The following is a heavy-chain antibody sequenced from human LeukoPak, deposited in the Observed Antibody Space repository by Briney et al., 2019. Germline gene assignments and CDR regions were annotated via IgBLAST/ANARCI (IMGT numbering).Heavy chain of an antibody. D-gene: IGHD4-17*01. V-gene: IGHV4-4*07. Sequence: SETLSLTCTVSGVSISSYYWSWIRQPAGKGLEWIGRIYTSGSTTYNPSLKSRVTMSVDTSKSQFSLNLMSVTAADTAVYYCTRDTGTTGEVKFDPWGQGTLVTVSS. CDR3: TRDTGTTGEVKFDP. CDR1: GVSISSYY. CDR2: IYTSGST. J-gene: IGHJ5*02.